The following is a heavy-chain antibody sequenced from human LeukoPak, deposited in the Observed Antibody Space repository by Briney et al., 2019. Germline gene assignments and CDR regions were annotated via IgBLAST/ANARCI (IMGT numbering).Heavy chain of an antibody. D-gene: IGHD2-15*01. J-gene: IGHJ2*01. CDR3: ARGSDCSGGSCYSYWDFDL. CDR2: INSDGSST. Sequence: GGSLRLSCAASAFTFSSYWMHWVRQAPGKGLVWVSRINSDGSSTSYADSVKGRFIISRDNAKNTLYLQMNSLRAEDTAMYYCARGSDCSGGSCYSYWDFDLWGRGTLVTVSS. CDR1: AFTFSSYW. V-gene: IGHV3-74*01.